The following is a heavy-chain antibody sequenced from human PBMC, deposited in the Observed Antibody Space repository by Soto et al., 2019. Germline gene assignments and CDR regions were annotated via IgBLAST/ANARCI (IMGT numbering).Heavy chain of an antibody. CDR2: IYYGGAT. D-gene: IGHD6-13*01. V-gene: IGHV4-31*03. CDR1: GASIKSGGYY. J-gene: IGHJ3*02. CDR3: ARDSTIAARAFDI. Sequence: SETRSLTCSVSGASIKSGGYYWNWIRQHPGKDLEWMGYIYYGGATNYNPSLKSRLIISIDTSKNQFSLRLSSVTAADTAVYFCARDSTIAARAFDIWGQGTMVTVSS.